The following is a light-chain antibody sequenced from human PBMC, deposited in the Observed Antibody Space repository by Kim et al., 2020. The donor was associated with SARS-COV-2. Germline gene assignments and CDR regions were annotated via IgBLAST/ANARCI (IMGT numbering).Light chain of an antibody. CDR2: GAS. Sequence: EIVLTQSPGTLSLSPGERATLSCRASQSVSSSYLAWYQQKPGQAPRLLIYGASSRATGIPDRFSGSGSETDFTLTIWRLEPEDFAVYYCQQYGTSPWTFGQGTKVDIK. CDR3: QQYGTSPWT. J-gene: IGKJ1*01. V-gene: IGKV3-20*01. CDR1: QSVSSSY.